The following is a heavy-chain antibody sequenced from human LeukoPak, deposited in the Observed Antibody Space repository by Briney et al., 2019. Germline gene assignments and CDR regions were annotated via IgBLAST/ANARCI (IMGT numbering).Heavy chain of an antibody. J-gene: IGHJ6*02. V-gene: IGHV3-30*18. CDR3: AKEYSYGYYYYYYGMDV. CDR2: ISYDGSNK. D-gene: IGHD5-18*01. CDR1: GFTFSSYG. Sequence: GGSLRLSCAASGFTFSSYGMHWVRQAPGKGLEWVAVISYDGSNKYYADSVKGRFTISRDNSKNTLYLQMNSLRAEDTAVYYCAKEYSYGYYYYYYGMDVWGQGTTVTVSS.